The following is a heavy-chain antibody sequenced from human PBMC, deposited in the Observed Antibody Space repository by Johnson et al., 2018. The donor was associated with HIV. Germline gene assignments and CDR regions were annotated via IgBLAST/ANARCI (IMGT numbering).Heavy chain of an antibody. CDR3: ARGLAADAFDI. CDR2: INWNGGST. J-gene: IGHJ3*02. V-gene: IGHV3-20*04. D-gene: IGHD6-13*01. CDR1: GFTFDDYG. Sequence: VLLVESGGGVVRPGGSLRLSCAASGFTFDDYGMSWVRQAPGKGLEWVSGINWNGGSTYYADSVKGRFTISRDNSKNTLYLQMNSLRAEDTAVYYCARGLAADAFDIWGQGTMVTVSS.